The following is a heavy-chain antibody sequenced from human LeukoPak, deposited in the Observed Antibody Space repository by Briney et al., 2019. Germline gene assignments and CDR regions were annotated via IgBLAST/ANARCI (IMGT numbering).Heavy chain of an antibody. CDR3: ARVYGDYVDH. J-gene: IGHJ4*02. D-gene: IGHD4-17*01. CDR2: IYYSGST. Sequence: PSETLSLTCTVSRSSISSYYWSWIRQPPGKGLEWIGYIYYSGSTNYNPSLKSRVTISVDTSKNQFSLKLSSVTAADTAMYYCARVYGDYVDHWGQGTLVTVSS. CDR1: RSSISSYY. V-gene: IGHV4-59*08.